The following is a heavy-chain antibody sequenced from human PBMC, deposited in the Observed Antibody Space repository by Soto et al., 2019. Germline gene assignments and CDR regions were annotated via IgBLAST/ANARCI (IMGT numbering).Heavy chain of an antibody. CDR2: ISGSGGST. CDR3: AKGGYSYGSFDY. V-gene: IGHV3-23*01. J-gene: IGHJ4*02. D-gene: IGHD5-18*01. CDR1: GFTFSSYA. Sequence: VGSLSLSCAASGFTFSSYAMSWVRQAPGKGLEWVSAISGSGGSTYYADSVKGLFTISRDNSKNTLYLQMNSLRAEDTAVYYCAKGGYSYGSFDYWGQGTLVTVSS.